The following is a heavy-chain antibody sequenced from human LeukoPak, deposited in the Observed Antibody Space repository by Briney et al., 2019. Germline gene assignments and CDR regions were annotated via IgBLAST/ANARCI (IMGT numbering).Heavy chain of an antibody. CDR1: GFTFSNYA. V-gene: IGHV3-30-3*01. D-gene: IGHD5-18*01. CDR3: ARDLYSYGHFDY. Sequence: GGSLRLSCAASGFTFSNYAMHWVRQAPGKGLEWVAVISYDGSNKYSADPVKGRFTISRDNSKNTLYLQMNSLRAEDTAVYYCARDLYSYGHFDYWGQGTLVTVSS. J-gene: IGHJ4*02. CDR2: ISYDGSNK.